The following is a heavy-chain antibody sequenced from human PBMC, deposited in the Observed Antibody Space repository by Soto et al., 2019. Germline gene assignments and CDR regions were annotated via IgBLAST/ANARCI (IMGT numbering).Heavy chain of an antibody. CDR3: AKSIAAPGSFDY. Sequence: GGSLRLSCAASGFTFSICGMHWVRQAPGKGLEWVAVISYDVSNKYYEDSVKGRFTISRDNSKNTLYLHMNSLRAEDTAVYYCAKSIAAPGSFDYWGQGTLVTVSS. D-gene: IGHD6-13*01. J-gene: IGHJ4*02. CDR1: GFTFSICG. V-gene: IGHV3-30*18. CDR2: ISYDVSNK.